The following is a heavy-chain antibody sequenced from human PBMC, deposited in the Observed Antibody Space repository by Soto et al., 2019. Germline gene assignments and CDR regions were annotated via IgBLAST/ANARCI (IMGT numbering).Heavy chain of an antibody. V-gene: IGHV3-7*01. CDR1: GFTFSSYW. D-gene: IGHD5-12*01. CDR2: IKQDGSEK. J-gene: IGHJ4*02. CDR3: ARGDSGYDASDY. Sequence: GGSLRLSCAASGFTFSSYWMSWVRQAPGKGLEWVANIKQDGSEKYYVDSVKGRFPIPRDNAKNSLYLQMNSLRAEDTAVYFCARGDSGYDASDYWGQGTLVTVSS.